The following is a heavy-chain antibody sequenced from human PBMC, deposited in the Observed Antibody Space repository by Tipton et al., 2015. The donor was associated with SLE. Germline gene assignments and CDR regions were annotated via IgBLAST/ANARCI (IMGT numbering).Heavy chain of an antibody. Sequence: SLRLSCTASGFTFGDYAMSWVRQAPGKGLEWVGFIRSKAYGGTTEYAASVKGRFTISRDDSKSIAYLQMNSLKTEDTAVYYCTRESTVTTLDYWGQGTLVPVSS. V-gene: IGHV3-49*04. CDR2: IRSKAYGGTT. CDR3: TRESTVTTLDY. D-gene: IGHD4-17*01. CDR1: GFTFGDYA. J-gene: IGHJ4*02.